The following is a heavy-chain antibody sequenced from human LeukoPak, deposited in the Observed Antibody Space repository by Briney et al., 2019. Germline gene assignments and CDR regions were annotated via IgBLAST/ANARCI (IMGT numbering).Heavy chain of an antibody. CDR3: AREIAVAGHKTFDY. V-gene: IGHV1-2*02. Sequence: ASVKVSCKASGYTFTGYYTHWVRQAPGQGLEWMGWINPNSGGTNYAQKFQGRVTMTRDTSISTAYMELSRLRSDDTAVYYCAREIAVAGHKTFDYWGQGTLVTVSS. J-gene: IGHJ4*02. CDR2: INPNSGGT. D-gene: IGHD6-19*01. CDR1: GYTFTGYY.